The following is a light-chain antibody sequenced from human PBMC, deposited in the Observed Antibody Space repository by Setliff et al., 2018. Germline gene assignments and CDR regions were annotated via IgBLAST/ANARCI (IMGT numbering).Light chain of an antibody. J-gene: IGLJ1*01. Sequence: QSVLTQPASVSGSPGQSITISCAGTSIDLSGYTYVSWYQQHPGKAPQVIIYDVTKRPSGVPDRFSGSKPGNTASLTVSGLQAEDEADYYCTAYAGSNNFVFGTGTKVTV. CDR1: SIDLSGYTY. CDR2: DVT. V-gene: IGLV2-8*01. CDR3: TAYAGSNNFV.